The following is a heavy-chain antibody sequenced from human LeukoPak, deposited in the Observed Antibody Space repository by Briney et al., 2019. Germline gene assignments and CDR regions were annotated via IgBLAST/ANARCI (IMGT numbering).Heavy chain of an antibody. V-gene: IGHV3-30*02. D-gene: IGHD6-19*01. CDR3: ARGFRGWYAEGFDY. CDR2: IRNDGGNH. J-gene: IGHJ4*02. Sequence: GGSLRLSCAASGFTFRSNGIHWVRQTPGKGLQWVAFIRNDGGNHYYADSVKGRFTISRDNSKNTVYLQMNSLREEDTAIYYCARGFRGWYAEGFDYWGQGTVVTVSS. CDR1: GFTFRSNG.